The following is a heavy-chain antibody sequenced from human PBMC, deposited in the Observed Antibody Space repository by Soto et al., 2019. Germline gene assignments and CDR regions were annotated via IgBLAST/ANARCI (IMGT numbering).Heavy chain of an antibody. J-gene: IGHJ4*02. CDR1: GFTFSSYS. CDR3: ARDGLRYSSSFDY. V-gene: IGHV3-21*01. CDR2: ISSSSSYI. D-gene: IGHD6-6*01. Sequence: GGSLRLSCAASGFTFSSYSMNWVRQAPGKGLEWVSSISSSSSYIYYADSVKGRFTISRDNAKNSLYLQMNSLRAEDTAVYYCARDGLRYSSSFDYWGQGTLVTVSS.